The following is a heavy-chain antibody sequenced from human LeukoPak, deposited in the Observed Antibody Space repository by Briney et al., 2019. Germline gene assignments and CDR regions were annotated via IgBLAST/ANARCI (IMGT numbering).Heavy chain of an antibody. V-gene: IGHV3-23*01. D-gene: IGHD6-13*01. CDR1: GFTFSSYT. CDR2: ISGSGGNT. CDR3: ARGVIAAAGSFDY. Sequence: PGGSLRPSCAASGFTFSSYTMSWVRQAPGKGLEWVSAISGSGGNTYYADSVKGRFTISRDNSKNTLYLQMNSLRAEDTAVYYCARGVIAAAGSFDYWGQGTLVTVSS. J-gene: IGHJ4*02.